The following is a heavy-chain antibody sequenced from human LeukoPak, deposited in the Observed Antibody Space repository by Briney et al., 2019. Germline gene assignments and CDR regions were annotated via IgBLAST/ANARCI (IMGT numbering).Heavy chain of an antibody. D-gene: IGHD3-9*01. Sequence: ASVKVSCKASGYTFTAYAIIWVRQAPGHGLEWMGWISAYNGYTNYAQKLQGRVTMTTDTSTRTAYMELRSLRSDDTALYYCATGGFSEYYDILTGDVWFDPWGQGTLVTVSS. J-gene: IGHJ5*02. CDR2: ISAYNGYT. CDR1: GYTFTAYA. V-gene: IGHV1-18*01. CDR3: ATGGFSEYYDILTGDVWFDP.